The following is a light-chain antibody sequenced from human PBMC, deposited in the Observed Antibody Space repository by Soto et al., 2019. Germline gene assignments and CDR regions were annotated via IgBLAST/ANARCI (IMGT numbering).Light chain of an antibody. V-gene: IGKV3-20*01. CDR2: AAS. J-gene: IGKJ5*01. Sequence: EIVLTQSPGTLSLSPGKSVTLSCRASQSIGSTYLAWYQQKPGQAPRLLIYAASTRATGIPDRFSGSGSGTDFTLTISRLEPEDFAVYYCQQYGTSQGTFGQGTRLEIK. CDR3: QQYGTSQGT. CDR1: QSIGSTY.